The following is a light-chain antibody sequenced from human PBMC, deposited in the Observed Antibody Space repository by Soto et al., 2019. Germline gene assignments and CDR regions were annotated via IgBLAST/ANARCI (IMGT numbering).Light chain of an antibody. CDR2: GAS. CDR3: QQYNNWPRT. J-gene: IGKJ1*01. V-gene: IGKV3-15*01. Sequence: ERVMTQSPATLFVSPGERATLSCRASQSVSSNLAWYQQKPGQAPRLLIYGASTRATGIPARFSGSGSGTEFTLTISSLQSEDFAVYYCQQYNNWPRTFGQGTKVAIK. CDR1: QSVSSN.